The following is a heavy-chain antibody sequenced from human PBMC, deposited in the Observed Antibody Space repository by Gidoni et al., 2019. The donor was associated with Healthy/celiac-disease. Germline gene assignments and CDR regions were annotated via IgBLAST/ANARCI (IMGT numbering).Heavy chain of an antibody. CDR3: ARGGYYYDSSGYYYLIDRQYYFDY. V-gene: IGHV4-4*07. CDR2: IYTSGST. D-gene: IGHD3-22*01. J-gene: IGHJ4*02. CDR1: GGSISSYY. Sequence: QVQLQESGPGLVKPSETLSLTCTVSGGSISSYYWSWIRQPAGKGLEWIGRIYTSGSTHYNPSLKSRVTMSVDTSKNQFSLKLSSVTAADTAVYYCARGGYYYDSSGYYYLIDRQYYFDYWGQGTLVTVSS.